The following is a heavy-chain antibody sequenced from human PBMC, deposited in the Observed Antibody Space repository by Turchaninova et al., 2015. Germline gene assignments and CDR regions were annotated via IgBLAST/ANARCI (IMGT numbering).Heavy chain of an antibody. CDR3: ARRVSGWLFDF. Sequence: EVQLVQSGAEVKKPGESLKISCKASGYSTPTYWIGWVRQMPGKGLEWMGIIYPGDSDTRYSPSFQGQVTMSADKSISTAYLQWSSLKASDSAMYYCARRVSGWLFDFWGQGTLVTVSS. J-gene: IGHJ4*02. D-gene: IGHD6-19*01. V-gene: IGHV5-51*01. CDR2: IYPGDSDT. CDR1: GYSTPTYW.